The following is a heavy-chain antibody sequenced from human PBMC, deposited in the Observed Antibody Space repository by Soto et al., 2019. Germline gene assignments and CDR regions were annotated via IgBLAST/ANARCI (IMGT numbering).Heavy chain of an antibody. CDR3: ATRYSYVHF. CDR2: INPNSGDT. J-gene: IGHJ4*02. CDR1: GYAFTGYY. V-gene: IGHV1-2*02. D-gene: IGHD5-18*01. Sequence: SVKVSCKSSGYAFTGYYIHWVRQAPGQGLEWMGWINPNSGDTNYAQKFQGRVTMTRDTSFSTAYMELSSLRSDDTAVYYCATRYSYVHFWGQGTLVTV.